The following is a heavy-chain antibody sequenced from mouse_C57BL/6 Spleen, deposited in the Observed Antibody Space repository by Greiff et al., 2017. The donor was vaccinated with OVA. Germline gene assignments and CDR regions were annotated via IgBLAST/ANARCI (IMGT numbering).Heavy chain of an antibody. J-gene: IGHJ4*01. Sequence: VQLQQSGPELVKPGASVKISCKASGYSFTDYNMHWVQQTNGKSLEWIGLINPNYGTTSYNQKFKGKSTFTVDQSSSTAYMQLNSLTSEDSAVYYCAINHGGAMDYWGQGTSVTVSS. V-gene: IGHV1-39*01. CDR1: GYSFTDYN. CDR2: INPNYGTT. CDR3: AINHGGAMDY.